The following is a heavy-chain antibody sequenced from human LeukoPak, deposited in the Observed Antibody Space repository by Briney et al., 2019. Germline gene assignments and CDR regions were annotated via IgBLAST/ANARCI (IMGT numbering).Heavy chain of an antibody. CDR1: GFTFSSYG. Sequence: GGTLRLSCAASGFTFSSYGMSWVRQAPGKGLEWVSAISGGAGNTYYADSVKGRFTLSRDNSKNTLYLQMNSLRAEDTAVYYCAKEIYGDSTGGRFQHWGQGTLVTVSS. CDR2: ISGGAGNT. V-gene: IGHV3-23*01. CDR3: AKEIYGDSTGGRFQH. D-gene: IGHD4-17*01. J-gene: IGHJ1*01.